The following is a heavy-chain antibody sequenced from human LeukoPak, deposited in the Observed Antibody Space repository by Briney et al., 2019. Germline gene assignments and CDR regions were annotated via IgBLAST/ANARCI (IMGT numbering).Heavy chain of an antibody. CDR3: VKKGDAFDL. CDR1: GINFGDYA. CDR2: ISRNSGTI. Sequence: GGSLRLSCAASGINFGDYAMQWVRQAPGKGLEWVSVISRNSGTIDYADSVKGRFTISRDNAKNSLYLQMNSLRVEDTALYYCVKKGDAFDLWGQGTMVTVSS. V-gene: IGHV3-9*01. J-gene: IGHJ3*01.